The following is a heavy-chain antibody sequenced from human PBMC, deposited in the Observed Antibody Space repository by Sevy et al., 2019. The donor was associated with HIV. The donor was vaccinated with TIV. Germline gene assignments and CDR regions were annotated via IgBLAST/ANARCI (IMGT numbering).Heavy chain of an antibody. CDR2: IYYSGST. V-gene: IGHV4-39*01. Sequence: SETLSLTCTVSGGSISSSSYYWGWIRQPPGKGLEWIGSIYYSGSTYYNPSFKSRVTISVDTSKNQFSLKLSSVTAADSDLYYCASPGTHYDDSTGYRIVADYWGEGTLVSVSS. CDR1: GGSISSSSYY. D-gene: IGHD3-22*01. J-gene: IGHJ4*02. CDR3: ASPGTHYDDSTGYRIVADY.